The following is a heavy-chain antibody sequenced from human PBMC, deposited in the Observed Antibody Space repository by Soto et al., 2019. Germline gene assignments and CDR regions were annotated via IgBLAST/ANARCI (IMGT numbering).Heavy chain of an antibody. Sequence: GASVKVSCKASGGTFSSYAISWVRQAPGQGLEWMGGIIPIFGTANYAQKFQGRVTITADESTSTAYMELSSLRSEDTAVYYCARGKTYYYDSSGWFIDAFDIWGQGTMVTVSS. CDR2: IIPIFGTA. J-gene: IGHJ3*02. D-gene: IGHD3-22*01. CDR1: GGTFSSYA. CDR3: ARGKTYYYDSSGWFIDAFDI. V-gene: IGHV1-69*13.